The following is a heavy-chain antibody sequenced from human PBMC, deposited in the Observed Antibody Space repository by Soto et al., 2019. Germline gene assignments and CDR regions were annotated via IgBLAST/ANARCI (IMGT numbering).Heavy chain of an antibody. V-gene: IGHV4-34*01. D-gene: IGHD5-18*01. Sequence: SETLSLTCAVYGGSFSGYYWSWIRQPPGKGLEWIGEINHSGSTNYNPSLKSRVTISVDTSKNQFSLKLSSVTAADTAVYYCARGRRSYGYFDPWGQGTLVTVSS. CDR2: INHSGST. CDR1: GGSFSGYY. CDR3: ARGRRSYGYFDP. J-gene: IGHJ5*02.